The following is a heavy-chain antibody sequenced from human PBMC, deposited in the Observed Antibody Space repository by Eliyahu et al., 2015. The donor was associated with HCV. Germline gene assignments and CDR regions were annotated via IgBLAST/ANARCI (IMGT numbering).Heavy chain of an antibody. CDR2: MSHDGAER. CDR3: TRSLRVGSPDFDH. Sequence: QVQLVESGGGVVQPGTSLRISCXXXGFTFXGFSMXWVRQAPGKALEWVALMSHDGAERHYADSVKGRFTISKDFVRNTLHLQMKSLRPEDSGIYFCTRSLRVGSPDFDHWGQGTRVTVSS. D-gene: IGHD1-26*01. V-gene: IGHV3-30*04. J-gene: IGHJ4*02. CDR1: GFTFXGFS.